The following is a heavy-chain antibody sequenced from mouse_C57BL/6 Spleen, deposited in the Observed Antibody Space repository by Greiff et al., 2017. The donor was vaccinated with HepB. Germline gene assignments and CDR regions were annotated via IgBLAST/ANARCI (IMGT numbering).Heavy chain of an antibody. CDR2: INPNNGGT. CDR1: GYTFTDYY. CDR3: AYYSNYWYFDV. J-gene: IGHJ1*03. D-gene: IGHD2-5*01. Sequence: VQLQQSGPELVKPGASVKISCKASGYTFTDYYMNWVKQSHGKSLEWIGDINPNNGGTSYNQKFKGKATLTVDKSSSTAYMELRSLTSEDSAVYYCAYYSNYWYFDVWGTGTTVTVSS. V-gene: IGHV1-26*01.